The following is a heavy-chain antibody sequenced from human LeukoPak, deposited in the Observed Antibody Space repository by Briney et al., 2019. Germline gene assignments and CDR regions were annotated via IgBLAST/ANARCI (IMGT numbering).Heavy chain of an antibody. J-gene: IGHJ4*02. CDR1: GFTFSSYA. CDR2: INSDGSTT. D-gene: IGHD4-23*01. V-gene: IGHV3-74*01. Sequence: GGSLRLSCAASGFTFSSYAMSWVRQAPGKGLVWVSRINSDGSTTSYADSVKGRFTISRDNAKNTLYLQMNSLRADDTAVYYCARDSGYGGNSDYWGQGTLVTVSS. CDR3: ARDSGYGGNSDY.